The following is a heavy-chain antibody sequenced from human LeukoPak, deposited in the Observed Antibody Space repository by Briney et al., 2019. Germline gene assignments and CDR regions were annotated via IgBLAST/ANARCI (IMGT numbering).Heavy chain of an antibody. CDR3: AKAGADLKFAADYTIDY. D-gene: IGHD1-26*01. CDR1: GFTFSSYG. V-gene: IGHV3-30*02. J-gene: IGHJ4*02. CDR2: IRYDGSNK. Sequence: PGGSLRLSCAASGFTFSSYGMHWVRQAPGKGLEWVAFIRYDGSNKYYADSVKGRFTISRDNSKNTLYLQMNSLRAEDTAVYYCAKAGADLKFAADYTIDYWGQGTLVTVSS.